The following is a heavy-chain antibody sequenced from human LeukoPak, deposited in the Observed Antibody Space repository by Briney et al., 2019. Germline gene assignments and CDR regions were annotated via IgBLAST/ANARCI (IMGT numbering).Heavy chain of an antibody. J-gene: IGHJ4*02. Sequence: GGSLRLSCAASGFTFSSYSMSWVRQAPGKGLEWVSGTSDRGDYTYYADSVKGRFTISRDTSENTLYLQMNSLRAEDTALYFCAKKAQYDGHYPLDYWGQGTLVTVSA. V-gene: IGHV3-23*01. D-gene: IGHD4/OR15-4a*01. CDR2: TSDRGDYT. CDR3: AKKAQYDGHYPLDY. CDR1: GFTFSSYS.